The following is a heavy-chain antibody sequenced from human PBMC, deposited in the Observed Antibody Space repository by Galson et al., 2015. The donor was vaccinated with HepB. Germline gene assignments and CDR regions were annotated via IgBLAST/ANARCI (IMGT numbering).Heavy chain of an antibody. CDR1: GFTFSSYT. CDR3: ARVYFGSGSSSAYWYFDL. Sequence: SLRLSCAASGFTFSSYTMNWVRQAPGKGLESVSYISTTSATISYADSAKGRLTISRDNAKNSLSLKMNSLRDEDTAGYYCARVYFGSGSSSAYWYFDLWGRGALVTVAS. D-gene: IGHD3-10*01. V-gene: IGHV3-48*02. J-gene: IGHJ2*01. CDR2: ISTTSATI.